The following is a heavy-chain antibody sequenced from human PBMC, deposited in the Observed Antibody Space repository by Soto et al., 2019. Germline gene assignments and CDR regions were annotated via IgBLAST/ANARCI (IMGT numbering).Heavy chain of an antibody. CDR1: GDTFTDYY. V-gene: IGHV1-46*04. Sequence: QVQLMQSGAEVKKPGASVKVSCKASGDTFTDYYIHWVRQAPGQGLEWMGTVNPSGGHTTYAQHLLGRVHMPRDPSTSTLCMELTSLTSDDTAIYYCARGGHVVVVTAALDYWGQGTLVTVSS. CDR2: VNPSGGHT. D-gene: IGHD2-21*02. J-gene: IGHJ4*02. CDR3: ARGGHVVVVTAALDY.